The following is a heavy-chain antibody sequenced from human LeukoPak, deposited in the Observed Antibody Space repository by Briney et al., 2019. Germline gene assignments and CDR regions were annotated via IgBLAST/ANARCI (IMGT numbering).Heavy chain of an antibody. CDR1: GGSTRSYY. CDR2: SHYSGST. Sequence: SQTLSLTCTDSGGSTRSYYWSWIRQPPGKGLEWIGYSHYSGSTNYNPSLMSRVTISVDTSKNQFSLKLSSVTAADTAVYYCARDTGYSDYGGYGMDVWGQGTTVTVSS. V-gene: IGHV4-59*01. D-gene: IGHD5-12*01. CDR3: ARDTGYSDYGGYGMDV. J-gene: IGHJ6*02.